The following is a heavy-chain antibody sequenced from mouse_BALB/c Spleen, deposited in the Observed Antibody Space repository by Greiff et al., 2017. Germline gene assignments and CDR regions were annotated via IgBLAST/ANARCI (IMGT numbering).Heavy chain of an antibody. J-gene: IGHJ4*01. V-gene: IGHV5-6-2*01. Sequence: EVKVVESGGGLVKLGGSLKLSCAASGFTFSSYYMSWVRQTPEKRLELVAAINSNGGSTYYPDTVKGRFTISRDNAKNTLYLQMSSLKSEDTALYYCARQVTTDVMDYWGQGTSVTVSS. CDR1: GFTFSSYY. D-gene: IGHD1-1*01. CDR3: ARQVTTDVMDY. CDR2: INSNGGST.